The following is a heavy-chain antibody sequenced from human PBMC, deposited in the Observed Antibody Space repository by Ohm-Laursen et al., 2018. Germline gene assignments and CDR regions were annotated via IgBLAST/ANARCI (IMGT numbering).Heavy chain of an antibody. D-gene: IGHD6-19*01. V-gene: IGHV3-23*01. Sequence: SLRLSCSASGFSVSTNYMNWARQAPGKGLEWVSAITDSGGSTFYADSVKGRFTISRDNSKNMLYLQMNSLRAEDTAIYYCAKGSRTSGWPNWGQGTLVTVSS. CDR3: AKGSRTSGWPN. CDR1: GFSVSTNY. CDR2: ITDSGGST. J-gene: IGHJ4*02.